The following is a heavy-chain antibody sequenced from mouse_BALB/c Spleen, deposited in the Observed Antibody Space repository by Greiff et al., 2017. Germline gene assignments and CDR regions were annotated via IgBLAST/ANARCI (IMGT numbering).Heavy chain of an antibody. J-gene: IGHJ2*01. CDR2: INPSSGYT. CDR1: GYTFTSYT. Sequence: VKLQESGAELARPGASVKMSCKASGYTFTSYTMHWVKQRPGQGLEWIGYINPSSGYTNYNQKFKDKATLTADKSSSTAYMQLSSLTSEDSAVYYCARRGMTFYFDYWGQGTTLTVSS. CDR3: ARRGMTFYFDY. V-gene: IGHV1-4*01.